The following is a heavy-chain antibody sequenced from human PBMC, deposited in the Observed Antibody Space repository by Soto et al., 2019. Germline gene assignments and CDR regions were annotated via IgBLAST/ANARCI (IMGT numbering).Heavy chain of an antibody. CDR2: IFVTGGTI. D-gene: IGHD3-9*01. J-gene: IGHJ4*02. V-gene: IGHV3-48*03. Sequence: GGSLRLSRVASGFTFSSYSMVWVRQAPGKGLEWVSYIFVTGGTIYYADSVKGRFTVSRDNAKNSLFLLMSSLRAEDTAVYYCARDKDWAFDYWGQGTQVTVSS. CDR3: ARDKDWAFDY. CDR1: GFTFSSYS.